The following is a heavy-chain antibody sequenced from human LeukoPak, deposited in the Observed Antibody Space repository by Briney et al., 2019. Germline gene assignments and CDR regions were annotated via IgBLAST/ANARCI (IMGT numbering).Heavy chain of an antibody. CDR1: GGTFSSYA. Sequence: ASVEVSCKASGGTFSSYAISWVRQAPGQGLEWMGGIIPIFGTANYAQKFQGRVTITTDESTSTAYMELSSLRSEDTAVYYCARDRGSQPGGFDPWGQGTLVTVSS. CDR2: IIPIFGTA. J-gene: IGHJ5*02. CDR3: ARDRGSQPGGFDP. D-gene: IGHD1-26*01. V-gene: IGHV1-69*05.